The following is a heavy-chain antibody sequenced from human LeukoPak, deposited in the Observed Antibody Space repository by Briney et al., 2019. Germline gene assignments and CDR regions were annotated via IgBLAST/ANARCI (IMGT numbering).Heavy chain of an antibody. Sequence: ASVKVSCRASGYTFTGYYMHWVRQAPGQGLEWMGRINPNSGGTNYAQKFQGRVTMTRDTSISTAYMELSRLRSDDTAVYYCARVSSSWYGDYWGQGTLVTVSS. D-gene: IGHD6-13*01. CDR2: INPNSGGT. CDR1: GYTFTGYY. V-gene: IGHV1-2*06. CDR3: ARVSSSWYGDY. J-gene: IGHJ4*02.